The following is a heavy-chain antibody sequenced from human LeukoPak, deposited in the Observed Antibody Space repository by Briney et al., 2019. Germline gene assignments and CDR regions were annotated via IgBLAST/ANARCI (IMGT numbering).Heavy chain of an antibody. CDR2: INLNSGGT. D-gene: IGHD2-2*01. CDR3: ARDASRGYCSSASCYNWFDP. V-gene: IGHV1-2*02. CDR1: RYTFTGYY. Sequence: ASVKVSCKASRYTFTGYYMHWVRQAPGQGLEWMGWINLNSGGTNYAHKFQGRVTMTRDTSISTAYMELSRLRSDDTAVYYCARDASRGYCSSASCYNWFDPWGQGTLVTVSS. J-gene: IGHJ5*02.